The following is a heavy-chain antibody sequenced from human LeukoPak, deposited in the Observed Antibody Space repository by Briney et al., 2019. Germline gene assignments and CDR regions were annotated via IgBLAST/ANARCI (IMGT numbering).Heavy chain of an antibody. J-gene: IGHJ4*02. CDR3: ARGGFDY. D-gene: IGHD3-16*01. V-gene: IGHV1-3*01. CDR1: GYTFTSYA. CDR2: INAGSGNT. Sequence: ASVKVSCKASGYTFTSYAMHWVRQAPGQGLEWMGWINAGSGNTKYSQKFQGRVTITRDTSASTAYMELSSLRSEDTAVYYCARGGFDYWGQGTLVTVSS.